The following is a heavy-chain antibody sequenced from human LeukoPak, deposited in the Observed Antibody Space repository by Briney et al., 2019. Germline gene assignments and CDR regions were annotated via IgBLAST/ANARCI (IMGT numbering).Heavy chain of an antibody. D-gene: IGHD6-13*01. V-gene: IGHV1-2*02. CDR1: GYTFTGYY. J-gene: IGHJ6*02. CDR2: INPNSGGT. Sequence: ASVKVSCKASGYTFTGYYMHWVRQAPGQGLEWMGWINPNSGGTNYAQKFQGRVTMTRDTSISTAYMELSRLRSDDTAVYYCARELAAAGTSPYYYGMDVWGQGTTVTVSS. CDR3: ARELAAAGTSPYYYGMDV.